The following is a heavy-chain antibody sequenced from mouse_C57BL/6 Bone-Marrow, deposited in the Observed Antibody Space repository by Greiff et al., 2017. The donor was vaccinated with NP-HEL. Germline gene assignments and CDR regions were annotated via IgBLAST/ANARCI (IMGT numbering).Heavy chain of an antibody. CDR2: VYPYNGGT. J-gene: IGHJ3*01. Sequence: EVQLQQSGPVLVKPGPSVKISCKASGFTFTDYYMHWVKQSHGKSLEWIGLVYPYNGGTSYNQKFKGKATLTVDTSSSTAYMQLNSLTSKDSAVYYGSRWSIGESYAYWGQGKRVTVSA. CDR3: SRWSIGESYAY. V-gene: IGHV1-36*01. CDR1: GFTFTDYY. D-gene: IGHD2-13*01.